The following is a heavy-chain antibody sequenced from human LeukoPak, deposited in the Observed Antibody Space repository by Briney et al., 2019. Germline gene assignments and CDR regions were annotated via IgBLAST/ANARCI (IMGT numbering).Heavy chain of an antibody. J-gene: IGHJ1*01. V-gene: IGHV3-48*02. CDR2: ISGGSGTI. Sequence: PGGSLRLSCAASGFTFSSYSMNWVRQAPGQGLEWVSYISGGSGTIYYADSVEGRFTISRDNAKNSLYLEMNSLRDEDTAVYYCATYYYGSDVYFQHWGQGTLVTVSS. CDR1: GFTFSSYS. CDR3: ATYYYGSDVYFQH. D-gene: IGHD3-10*01.